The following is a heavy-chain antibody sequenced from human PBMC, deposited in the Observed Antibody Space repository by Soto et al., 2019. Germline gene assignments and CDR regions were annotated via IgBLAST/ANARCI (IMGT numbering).Heavy chain of an antibody. CDR2: IYDSETT. CDR3: ARDYGFRWAGTFDI. D-gene: IGHD1-1*01. CDR1: GGSISSGGYY. V-gene: IGHV4-31*03. J-gene: IGHJ3*02. Sequence: QVQLQESGPGLVKSSQTMSLTCTVSGGSISSGGYYWSWIRQHPGKGLEWIGYIYDSETTLYNPSLQSRVTISGDTSKHQLSLKLTSVPAADTAVYYCARDYGFRWAGTFDIWGQGTMVTVSS.